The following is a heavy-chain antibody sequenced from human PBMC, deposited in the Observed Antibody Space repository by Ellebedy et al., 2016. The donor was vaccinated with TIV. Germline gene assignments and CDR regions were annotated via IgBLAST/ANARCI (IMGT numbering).Heavy chain of an antibody. D-gene: IGHD3-3*01. CDR2: IYWTDDK. J-gene: IGHJ4*02. CDR3: AHSPPRFGVVRWYFDY. Sequence: SGPTLVNPTQPLTLPCTFSGFSLSTSGEVVGWIRQPPGKALEWLALIYWTDDKRSSPSLKNRLTITKDTSKNQVVLTMSNMDPVDTATYYCAHSPPRFGVVRWYFDYWGQGTLVTVSS. CDR1: GFSLSTSGEV. V-gene: IGHV2-5*01.